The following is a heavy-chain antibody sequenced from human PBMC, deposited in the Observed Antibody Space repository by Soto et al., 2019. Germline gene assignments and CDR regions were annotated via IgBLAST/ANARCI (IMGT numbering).Heavy chain of an antibody. CDR1: GYTFTGYY. Sequence: ASVKVSCKASGYTFTGYYMHWVRQAPGQGLEWMGWINPNSGGTNYAQKFQGWVTMTRDTSISTAYMELSRLRSDDTAVYYCAREVNYYGSSGPPPAFDIWGQGTMVTVSS. J-gene: IGHJ3*02. CDR3: AREVNYYGSSGPPPAFDI. V-gene: IGHV1-2*04. D-gene: IGHD3-22*01. CDR2: INPNSGGT.